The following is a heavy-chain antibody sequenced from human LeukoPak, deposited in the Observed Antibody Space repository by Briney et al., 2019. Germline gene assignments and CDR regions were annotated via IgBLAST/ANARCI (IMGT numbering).Heavy chain of an antibody. Sequence: PSETLSLTCTVSGGSISSGSYYWRWIRQPAGKGLEWIERIYTSGSTNYNPSLKSRVTISVDTSKNQFSLKLSSVTAADTAVYYCAREEGFYDTAMWDYWGQGTLVTVSS. J-gene: IGHJ4*02. D-gene: IGHD3-9*01. CDR3: AREEGFYDTAMWDY. CDR2: IYTSGST. CDR1: GGSISSGSYY. V-gene: IGHV4-61*02.